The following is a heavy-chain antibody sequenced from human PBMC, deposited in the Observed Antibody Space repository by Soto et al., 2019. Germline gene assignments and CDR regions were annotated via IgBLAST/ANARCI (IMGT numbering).Heavy chain of an antibody. CDR2: INYSGST. V-gene: IGHV4-34*01. CDR3: ARRWSSATFDS. J-gene: IGHJ4*02. CDR1: GGSFSGYY. D-gene: IGHD6-25*01. Sequence: PSETLSLTCAVYGGSFSGYYWSWIRQPPGKGLEWIGDINYSGSTNYNPSLKSRVTISVDTSKNQFSLKLSSVTTADTAVYYCARRWSSATFDSWGQGTLVTVS.